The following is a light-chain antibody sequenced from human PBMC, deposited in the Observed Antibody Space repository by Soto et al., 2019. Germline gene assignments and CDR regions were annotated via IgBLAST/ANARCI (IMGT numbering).Light chain of an antibody. CDR1: SSDVGGYDY. CDR2: DVS. Sequence: QSALTQPRSVSGSPGQSVTISCTGTSSDVGGYDYVSWYQEHPGKAPKLMIYDVSEPPSGVPDRFSGSKSGNTATLTISGLQAEDEADYYCCAYAGSSPALFGGGTKLTVL. V-gene: IGLV2-11*01. CDR3: CAYAGSSPAL. J-gene: IGLJ2*01.